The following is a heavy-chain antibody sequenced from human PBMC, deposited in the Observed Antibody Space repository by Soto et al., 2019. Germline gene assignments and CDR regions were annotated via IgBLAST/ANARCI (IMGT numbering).Heavy chain of an antibody. Sequence: PSETLSLTCTVSGGSISSGNYYWGWIRQPPGKGLEWIGNIYYSGSTYYKPSLKSRVSISVDTSKNQFSLKLSSVTAADTAVYYCARLGEYGNGYFQHWGQGTVVTVSS. CDR3: ARLGEYGNGYFQH. CDR2: IYYSGST. CDR1: GGSISSGNYY. D-gene: IGHD2-8*01. J-gene: IGHJ1*01. V-gene: IGHV4-39*01.